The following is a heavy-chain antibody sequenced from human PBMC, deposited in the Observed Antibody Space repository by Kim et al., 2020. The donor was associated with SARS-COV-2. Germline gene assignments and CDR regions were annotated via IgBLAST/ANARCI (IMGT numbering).Heavy chain of an antibody. Sequence: SETLSLTCTVSGGSISSYYWSWIRQPPGKGLEWIGYIYYSGSTNYNPSLKSRVTISVDTSKNQFSLKLSSVTAADTAVYYCARGNDYGDYFWFDPWGQGTLVTVSS. CDR1: GGSISSYY. V-gene: IGHV4-59*01. CDR2: IYYSGST. CDR3: ARGNDYGDYFWFDP. D-gene: IGHD4-17*01. J-gene: IGHJ5*02.